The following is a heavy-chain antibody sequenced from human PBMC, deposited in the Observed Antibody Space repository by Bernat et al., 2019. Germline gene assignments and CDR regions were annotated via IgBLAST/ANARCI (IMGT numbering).Heavy chain of an antibody. J-gene: IGHJ4*02. V-gene: IGHV5-10-1*01. CDR2: IDPSDSYT. Sequence: EVQLVQSGAEVKKPGESLRISCKASEYSFTTYCITWVRQMPGKGLQWMGRIDPSDSYTNYIPAFQGHVTISADKSISTAVQQWSSLKASDNAMDYCARHLRGSSSRYDYWGQGTLVTVSS. CDR3: ARHLRGSSSRYDY. CDR1: EYSFTTYC. D-gene: IGHD6-13*01.